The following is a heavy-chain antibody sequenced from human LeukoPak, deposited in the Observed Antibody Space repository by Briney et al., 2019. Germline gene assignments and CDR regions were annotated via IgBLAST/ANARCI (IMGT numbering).Heavy chain of an antibody. V-gene: IGHV1-2*04. D-gene: IGHD3-3*01. CDR2: INPNSGGT. CDR1: GYTFTGYY. CDR3: ARASLLERSPDY. J-gene: IGHJ4*02. Sequence: ASVKVSCKAPGYTFTGYYMHWVRQAPGQGLEWMGWINPNSGGTNYAQKFQGWVTMTRDTSISTAYMELSRLRSDDTAVYYCARASLLERSPDYWGQGTLVTVSS.